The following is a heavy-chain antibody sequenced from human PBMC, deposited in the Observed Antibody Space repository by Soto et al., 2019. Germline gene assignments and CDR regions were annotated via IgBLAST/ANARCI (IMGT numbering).Heavy chain of an antibody. CDR1: GFTFSRSA. J-gene: IGHJ4*02. V-gene: IGHV1-58*01. CDR3: APTLDWGSYDFGGYPS. D-gene: IGHD3-22*01. CDR2: IVAASGKT. Sequence: QMHVVQSGPEVKKPGTSVKVSCKGSGFTFSRSAVQWVRQARGQGLEWIGWIVAASGKTDYSQIFQERVTITRDMSTSTAYMELSSLSSEDTAVYYCAPTLDWGSYDFGGYPSWGQGTLVTVSS.